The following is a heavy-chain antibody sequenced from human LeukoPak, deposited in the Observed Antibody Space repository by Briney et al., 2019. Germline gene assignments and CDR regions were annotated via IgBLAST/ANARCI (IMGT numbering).Heavy chain of an antibody. V-gene: IGHV4-39*01. Sequence: SETLSLTCTVSGGSISSSSYYWGWIRQPPGKGLEWIGSIYYSGSTYYNSSLKSRVTISVDTSKNQFSLKLSSVTAADTAMYYCAKSGGYGLIDYWGQGTLVTVSS. CDR2: IYYSGST. J-gene: IGHJ4*02. CDR3: AKSGGYGLIDY. D-gene: IGHD1-26*01. CDR1: GGSISSSSYY.